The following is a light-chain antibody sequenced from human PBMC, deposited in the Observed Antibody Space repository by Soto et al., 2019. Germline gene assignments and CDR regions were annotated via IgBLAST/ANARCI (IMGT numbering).Light chain of an antibody. V-gene: IGKV3-20*01. J-gene: IGKJ3*01. Sequence: EIVLTQSPGTLSLSPGERATLSCRASQSISNSYLAWYQQKPGQAPRLLIYGASSRATGIPDRFSGSGSGTDFTLTISRLEPEDFAVYYCQQYNNSPFPFGPGTKVDIK. CDR1: QSISNSY. CDR2: GAS. CDR3: QQYNNSPFP.